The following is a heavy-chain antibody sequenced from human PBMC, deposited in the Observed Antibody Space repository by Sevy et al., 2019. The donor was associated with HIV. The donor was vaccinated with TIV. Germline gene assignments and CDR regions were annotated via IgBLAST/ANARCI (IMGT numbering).Heavy chain of an antibody. V-gene: IGHV4-59*13. J-gene: IGHJ6*02. D-gene: IGHD5-12*01. CDR2: IYYSGST. CDR1: GGSISSYY. Sequence: SETLSVTCTVSGGSISSYYWSWIRQPPGKGLEWIGYIYYSGSTNYNPSLKSRVTISVDTSKNQFSLKLSSVTAADTAVYYCARDQVQGYESSYYYYGIDVRGQGTTVTVSS. CDR3: ARDQVQGYESSYYYYGIDV.